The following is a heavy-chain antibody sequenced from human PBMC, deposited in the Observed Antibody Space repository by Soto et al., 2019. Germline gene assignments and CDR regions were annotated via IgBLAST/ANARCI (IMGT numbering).Heavy chain of an antibody. CDR1: GGSISSGDYY. Sequence: QVQLQESGPGLVKPSQTLSLTCTVSGGSISSGDYYWSWIRQPPGKGLEWIGYIYYSGSTYYNPSLKSRVTISVDTSKNQFSLKLSSVTAADTAVYYCAREVGDSIAAPYYYYYGMDVWGQGTTVTVSS. CDR2: IYYSGST. J-gene: IGHJ6*02. CDR3: AREVGDSIAAPYYYYYGMDV. V-gene: IGHV4-30-4*01. D-gene: IGHD6-6*01.